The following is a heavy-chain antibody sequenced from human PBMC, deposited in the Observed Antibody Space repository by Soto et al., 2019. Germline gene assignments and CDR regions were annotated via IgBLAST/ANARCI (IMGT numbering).Heavy chain of an antibody. Sequence: EVQLVESGGGLVQPGGSLRLSCAASGFTFSSYSMNWVRQAPGKGLEWVSYISSSSSTIYYADSVKGRFTISRDNAKNSLDLQMNLLTAEDTAVNYCSRHPPRISQIAWFNPWCQRNLVTVSS. CDR3: SRHPPRISQIAWFNP. CDR2: ISSSSSTI. J-gene: IGHJ5*02. V-gene: IGHV3-48*01. CDR1: GFTFSSYS. D-gene: IGHD1-20*01.